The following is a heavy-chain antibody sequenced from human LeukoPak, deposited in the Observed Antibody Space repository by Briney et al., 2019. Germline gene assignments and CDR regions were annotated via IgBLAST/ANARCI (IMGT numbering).Heavy chain of an antibody. Sequence: PRGSLRLSCAASGFTFSSYAMHWVRQGPAKGPEWVAYIAHHGSNKYYADSVKGRFTISRDNSKRTLYLQMNNLRADDTAVYYCAKDGSWSCTDWGQGALVTVSS. D-gene: IGHD2-8*02. V-gene: IGHV3-30*02. CDR3: AKDGSWSCTD. J-gene: IGHJ4*02. CDR1: GFTFSSYA. CDR2: IAHHGSNK.